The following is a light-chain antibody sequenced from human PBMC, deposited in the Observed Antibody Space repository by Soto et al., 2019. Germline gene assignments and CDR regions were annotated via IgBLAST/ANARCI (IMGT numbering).Light chain of an antibody. CDR2: AAS. Sequence: IQMTQSPSSLSASVGDRVTITCRASQSISSYLNWYQQKPGKAPKLLIYAASTLQSGVPSRFSGSGFGTDFTLTISSLQPEDFASYYCQQSYSIETFGQGTRLENK. CDR3: QQSYSIET. V-gene: IGKV1-39*01. CDR1: QSISSY. J-gene: IGKJ5*01.